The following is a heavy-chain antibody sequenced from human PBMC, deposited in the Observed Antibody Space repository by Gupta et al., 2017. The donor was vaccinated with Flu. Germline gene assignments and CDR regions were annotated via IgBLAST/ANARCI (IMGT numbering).Heavy chain of an antibody. CDR3: AREDYGAVIDY. CDR1: FSFSSDG. D-gene: IGHD3-10*01. J-gene: IGHJ4*02. Sequence: FSFSSDGMHWGRQAPGKGLEWVAVIWYDGSNKYYADSVKGRFTISRDNSKNTLYLQMNSLRADDTAVYFCAREDYGAVIDYWGQGTLVTVSS. CDR2: IWYDGSNK. V-gene: IGHV3-33*01.